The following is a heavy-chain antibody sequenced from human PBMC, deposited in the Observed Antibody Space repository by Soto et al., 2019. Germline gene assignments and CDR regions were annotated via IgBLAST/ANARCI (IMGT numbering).Heavy chain of an antibody. CDR3: ARRVVWFGDLSNGMDV. D-gene: IGHD3-10*01. J-gene: IGHJ6*02. CDR2: IDPSDSYT. Sequence: HXESLNISCKGSGYSFTSYWISWVRQMPGKGLEWMGRIDPSDSYTNYSPSFQGHVTISADKSISTAYLQWSSLKASDTAMYYCARRVVWFGDLSNGMDVWGQGNTVTVSS. V-gene: IGHV5-10-1*01. CDR1: GYSFTSYW.